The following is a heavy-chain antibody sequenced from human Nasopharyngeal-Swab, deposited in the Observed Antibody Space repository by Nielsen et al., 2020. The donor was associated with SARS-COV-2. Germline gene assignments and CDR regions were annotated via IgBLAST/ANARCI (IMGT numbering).Heavy chain of an antibody. CDR1: GFTFSSYA. Sequence: GESLKISCAASGFTFSSYAMSWFRQPPGKGPDWVSAIVVVVGSTYYADSVKGRFTISRDNSKNTLYLQMNSLRAEDTAVYYCAKDFRHNYDYWSGYFTNWGQGTLVTVSS. V-gene: IGHV3-23*01. J-gene: IGHJ4*02. CDR2: IVVVVGST. CDR3: AKDFRHNYDYWSGYFTN. D-gene: IGHD3-3*01.